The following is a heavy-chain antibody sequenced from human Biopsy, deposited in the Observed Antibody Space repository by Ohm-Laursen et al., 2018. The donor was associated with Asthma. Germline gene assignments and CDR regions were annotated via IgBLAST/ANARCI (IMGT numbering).Heavy chain of an antibody. CDR2: ISSSSSTI. CDR1: GFTFSSYS. D-gene: IGHD3-22*01. CDR3: AKVRSDWVITESFDY. V-gene: IGHV3-48*04. J-gene: IGHJ4*02. Sequence: GSLRLSCSASGFTFSSYSMNWVRQAPGKGLESVSYISSSSSTIYYADSVKGRFTISRDNAKNSVFLHMDSLRPEDTAFYYCAKVRSDWVITESFDYWGQGVLVTVSS.